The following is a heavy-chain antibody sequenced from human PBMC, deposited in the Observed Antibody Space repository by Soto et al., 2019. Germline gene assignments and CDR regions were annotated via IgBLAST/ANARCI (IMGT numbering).Heavy chain of an antibody. V-gene: IGHV4-38-2*01. CDR3: ARQGNNAYFYY. CDR2: IYYSGSST. D-gene: IGHD2-8*01. CDR1: GDCITSIYH. Sequence: SETLSLTCAVSGDCITSIYHWAWIRQPPGRGLEWVASIYYSGSSTYYNSSLKSRVSISIDTSKNQFSVELSSVTAADTAVYYCARQGNNAYFYYWGQGIQVTVSS. J-gene: IGHJ4*02.